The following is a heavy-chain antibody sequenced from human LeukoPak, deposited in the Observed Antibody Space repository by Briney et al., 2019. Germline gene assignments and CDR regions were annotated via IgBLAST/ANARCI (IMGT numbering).Heavy chain of an antibody. CDR3: ARAGYSSSRSGWLDP. CDR1: GYTFTGYY. D-gene: IGHD6-13*01. CDR2: INPNSGGT. J-gene: IGHJ5*02. V-gene: IGHV1-2*02. Sequence: ASVKVSCKASGYTFTGYYMHWVRQAPGQGLEWMGWINPNSGGTNYAQKFQGRVTMTRDPSISTAYMGLSRLRSDDTAVYYCARAGYSSSRSGWLDPWGQGTLVTVSS.